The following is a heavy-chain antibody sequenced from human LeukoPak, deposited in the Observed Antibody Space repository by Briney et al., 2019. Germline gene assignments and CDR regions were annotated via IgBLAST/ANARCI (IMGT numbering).Heavy chain of an antibody. CDR1: GFTFSSYS. J-gene: IGHJ4*02. V-gene: IGHV3-21*01. CDR2: ISSSSSYI. D-gene: IGHD4-17*01. CDR3: ARDSSSTVTKIFDY. Sequence: GGSLRLSCAASGFTFSSYSMNWVRQAPGKGLEWVSSISSSSSYIYYADSVKGRFTISRDNDKNSLYLQMNSLRAEDTAVYYCARDSSSTVTKIFDYWGQGTLVTVSS.